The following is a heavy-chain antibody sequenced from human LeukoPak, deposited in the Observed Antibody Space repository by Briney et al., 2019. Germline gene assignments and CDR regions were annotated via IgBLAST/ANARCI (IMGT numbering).Heavy chain of an antibody. Sequence: GGSLRLSCAASGFTFSSYAMSWVRQAPGKGLEWVSAISGSGGSTYYADSVKGRFTTSRDNSKNTLYLQMNSLRAEDTAVYYCAKGPTYYYDSSGYGDAFDIWGQGTMVTVSS. CDR2: ISGSGGST. D-gene: IGHD3-22*01. J-gene: IGHJ3*02. CDR1: GFTFSSYA. V-gene: IGHV3-23*01. CDR3: AKGPTYYYDSSGYGDAFDI.